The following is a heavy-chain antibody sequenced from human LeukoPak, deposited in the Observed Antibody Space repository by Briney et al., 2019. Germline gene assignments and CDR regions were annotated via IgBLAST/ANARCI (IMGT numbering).Heavy chain of an antibody. CDR1: GYTFTSYY. D-gene: IGHD2-8*01. V-gene: IGHV1-46*01. CDR2: INPSGGST. Sequence: ASVTVSCKASGYTFTSYYMHWVRQAPGQGLEWMGIINPSGGSTSYAQKFQGRVTMTRDTSTSTVYMELSSLRSEDTAVYYCARDRGVLYRVNWFDPWGQGTLVTVSS. J-gene: IGHJ5*02. CDR3: ARDRGVLYRVNWFDP.